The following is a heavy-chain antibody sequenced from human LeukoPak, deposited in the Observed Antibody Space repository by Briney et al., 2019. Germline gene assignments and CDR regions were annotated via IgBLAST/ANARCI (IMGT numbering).Heavy chain of an antibody. D-gene: IGHD5-18*01. V-gene: IGHV1-18*01. CDR3: ARSSARRWIHIWLGNDY. Sequence: ASVKVSCKASGYTFTNYGIDWVRQAPGQGLEWVGWISSYNADTNYAQKLQGRVTMTTDTSTNTAYMELKSLRSDDTAVYYCARSSARRWIHIWLGNDYWGQGTLVTVSS. J-gene: IGHJ4*02. CDR2: ISSYNADT. CDR1: GYTFTNYG.